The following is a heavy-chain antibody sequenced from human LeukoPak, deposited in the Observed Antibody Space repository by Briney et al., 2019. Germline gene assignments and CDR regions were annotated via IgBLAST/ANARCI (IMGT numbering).Heavy chain of an antibody. Sequence: SVQVSCKASGGTFSSYAISWVRQAPGQGLEWMGRIIPIFGIANYAQKFQGRVTITADKSTSTAYMELSSLRSEDTAVCYCARVSVGVDWFDPWGQGTLVTVSS. J-gene: IGHJ5*02. CDR3: ARVSVGVDWFDP. CDR1: GGTFSSYA. V-gene: IGHV1-69*04. CDR2: IIPIFGIA.